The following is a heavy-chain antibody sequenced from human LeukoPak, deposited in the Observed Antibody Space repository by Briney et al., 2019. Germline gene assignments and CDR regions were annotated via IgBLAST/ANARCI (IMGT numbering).Heavy chain of an antibody. CDR1: GFTFSSYA. J-gene: IGHJ4*02. Sequence: GGSLRLSCAASGFTFSSYAMSWVRQAPGKGLEWVSAISGSGGGTYYADSVKGRFTISRDNSKNTLYLQMNSLRAEDTAVYYCAKDLEAYYYDSSGHPSGYWGQGTLVTVSS. CDR3: AKDLEAYYYDSSGHPSGY. CDR2: ISGSGGGT. V-gene: IGHV3-23*01. D-gene: IGHD3-22*01.